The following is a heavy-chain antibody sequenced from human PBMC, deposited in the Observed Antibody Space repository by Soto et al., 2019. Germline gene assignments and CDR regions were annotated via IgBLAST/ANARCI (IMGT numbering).Heavy chain of an antibody. CDR3: AGLPVYSSSPFDYGMDV. J-gene: IGHJ6*02. CDR1: GFTFSSYS. Sequence: GGSLRLSCAASGFTFSSYSMNWVRQAPGKGLEWVSSISSSSSYIYYADSVKGRFTISRDNAKNSLYLQMNSLRAEDTAVYYCAGLPVYSSSPFDYGMDVWGQGTTVTVSS. CDR2: ISSSSSYI. V-gene: IGHV3-21*01. D-gene: IGHD6-13*01.